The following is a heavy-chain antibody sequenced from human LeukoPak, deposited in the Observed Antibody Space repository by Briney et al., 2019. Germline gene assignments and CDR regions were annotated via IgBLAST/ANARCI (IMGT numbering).Heavy chain of an antibody. CDR3: ARGPLDSGYTYFDY. CDR2: IYYSGST. Sequence: PSETLSLTCAVYGGSFSDYYWSWIRQPPGKGLEWIGYIYYSGSTNYNPSLKSRVTVSVDTSKNQFSLKLSSVTAADTAVYHCARGPLDSGYTYFDYWGQGTLVTVSS. D-gene: IGHD5-12*01. J-gene: IGHJ4*02. V-gene: IGHV4-59*01. CDR1: GGSFSDYY.